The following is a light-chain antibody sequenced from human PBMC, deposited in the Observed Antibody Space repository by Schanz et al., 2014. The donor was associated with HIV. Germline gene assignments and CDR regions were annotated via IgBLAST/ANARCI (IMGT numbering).Light chain of an antibody. Sequence: QSVLTQPPSASGTPGQRVTISCSGSSSNIGSKSVNWYQQLPGTAPKLLIFFTDHRPSGVPDRFSGSKSGRTASLTVSGLQAEDEAVYYCSSYTTYNKGVFGGGTKLTVL. CDR1: SSNIGSKS. V-gene: IGLV1-44*01. CDR2: FTD. CDR3: SSYTTYNKGV. J-gene: IGLJ3*02.